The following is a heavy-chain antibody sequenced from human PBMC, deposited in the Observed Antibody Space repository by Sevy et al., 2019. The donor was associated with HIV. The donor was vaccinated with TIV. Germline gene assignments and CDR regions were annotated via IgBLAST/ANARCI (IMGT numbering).Heavy chain of an antibody. J-gene: IGHJ6*02. CDR2: IIPVFGSA. CDR3: ARSNPDGYNYSYYCGMDV. Sequence: ASVKVSCKASGDTFGNYAIAWVRQAPGQGLEWVGGIIPVFGSANYAKQCQDRVTIPADVSTSSTYMELRRLRSEDTAVYYCARSNPDGYNYSYYCGMDVWGQGTTVTVSS. CDR1: GDTFGNYA. V-gene: IGHV1-69*13. D-gene: IGHD5-12*01.